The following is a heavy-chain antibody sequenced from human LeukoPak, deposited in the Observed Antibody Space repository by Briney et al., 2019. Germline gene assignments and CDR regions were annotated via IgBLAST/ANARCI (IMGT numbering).Heavy chain of an antibody. Sequence: PGGSLRLSCAASGFTFTNYNMHWVRQSPGKGLQWVAAILYDGSKKYYADSVKGRFSVYRDNSKNTLYLQMNSLRAEDTAIYYCVKGGHFDYWGQGALVTVSS. CDR2: ILYDGSKK. D-gene: IGHD1-26*01. J-gene: IGHJ4*02. CDR3: VKGGHFDY. V-gene: IGHV3-30*18. CDR1: GFTFTNYN.